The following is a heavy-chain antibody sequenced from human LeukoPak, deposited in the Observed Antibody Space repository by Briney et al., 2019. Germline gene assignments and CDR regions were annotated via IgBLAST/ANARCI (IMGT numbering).Heavy chain of an antibody. D-gene: IGHD3/OR15-3a*01. V-gene: IGHV3-23*01. J-gene: IGHJ5*02. CDR1: GFTFSAYA. Sequence: PGGSLRLSCAASGFTFSAYAMMWVRQAPGKGLEWVSSIVATYEGTFYADSVQSRSIISRDNSESTVSLQMNSLRAEDTAVYYCARGKAGGLVDLFDPWGQGTLVTVSS. CDR2: IVATYEGT. CDR3: ARGKAGGLVDLFDP.